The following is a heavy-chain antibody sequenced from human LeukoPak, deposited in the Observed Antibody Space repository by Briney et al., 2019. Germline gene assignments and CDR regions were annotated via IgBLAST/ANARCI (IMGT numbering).Heavy chain of an antibody. D-gene: IGHD6-13*01. CDR2: ISAYNGNT. Sequence: ASVKVSCKASGYTLTSYSISWVRQAPGQGLEWMGWISAYNGNTDLAQKLQGRVTMTTDTSTSTAYMELRSLRSDDTAVYYCAKMDGSDSRYDGIDYWGQGTLVTVSS. J-gene: IGHJ4*02. CDR1: GYTLTSYS. CDR3: AKMDGSDSRYDGIDY. V-gene: IGHV1-18*01.